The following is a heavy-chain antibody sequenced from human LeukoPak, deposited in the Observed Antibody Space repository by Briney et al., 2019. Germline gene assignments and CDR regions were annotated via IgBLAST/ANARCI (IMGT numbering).Heavy chain of an antibody. CDR1: GFTFSTYW. J-gene: IGHJ3*02. CDR3: ARDKGPNCLDI. V-gene: IGHV3-7*03. Sequence: GGSLRLSCAASGFTFSTYWMSWVRQAPGKGLEWVANINRDGSEKYYMDSVKGRLTISRDNAKNSVYLQMSGPRVEDTAVYYCARDKGPNCLDIWGQGTVVIVS. CDR2: INRDGSEK. D-gene: IGHD2-15*01.